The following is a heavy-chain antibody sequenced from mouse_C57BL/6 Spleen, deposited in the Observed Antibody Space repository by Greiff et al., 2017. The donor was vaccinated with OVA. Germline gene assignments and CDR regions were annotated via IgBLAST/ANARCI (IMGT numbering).Heavy chain of an antibody. CDR1: GYTFTDYY. D-gene: IGHD1-1*01. CDR2: INPNNGGT. Sequence: EVQLQQSGPELVKPGASVKISCKASGYTFTDYYMNWVKQSHGKSLEWIGDINPNNGGTSYNQKFKGKATLTVDKSSSTAYMELRSLTSEDSAVYDCAREGLRLHYYAMDYWGQGTSVTVSS. CDR3: AREGLRLHYYAMDY. V-gene: IGHV1-26*01. J-gene: IGHJ4*01.